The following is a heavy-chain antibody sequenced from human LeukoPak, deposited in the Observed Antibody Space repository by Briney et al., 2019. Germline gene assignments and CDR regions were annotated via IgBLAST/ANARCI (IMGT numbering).Heavy chain of an antibody. Sequence: QPGGSLRLSCAASGFTFSSYAMSWVRQAPGKGLEWVSAISGSGGSTYYADSVKGRFTISRDNSKNTLYLQMNSLRAEDTAVYYCARDRYYYDSSGYYYHDAFDIWGQGTMVTVSS. J-gene: IGHJ3*02. V-gene: IGHV3-23*01. CDR2: ISGSGGST. CDR3: ARDRYYYDSSGYYYHDAFDI. D-gene: IGHD3-22*01. CDR1: GFTFSSYA.